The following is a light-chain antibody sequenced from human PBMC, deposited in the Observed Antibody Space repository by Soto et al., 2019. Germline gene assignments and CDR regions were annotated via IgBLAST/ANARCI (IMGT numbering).Light chain of an antibody. CDR1: QSIISNY. CDR3: QQYGYSPIT. CDR2: AAS. J-gene: IGKJ3*01. Sequence: EIVLTQSPGTLSLSPGERAAFSCRTSQSIISNYLAWYQQKPGQAPRLLIYAASSRATGIPDRFSGSGSGTDFTLTISGLEPADFAVYYCQQYGYSPITFGPGTKVDIK. V-gene: IGKV3-20*01.